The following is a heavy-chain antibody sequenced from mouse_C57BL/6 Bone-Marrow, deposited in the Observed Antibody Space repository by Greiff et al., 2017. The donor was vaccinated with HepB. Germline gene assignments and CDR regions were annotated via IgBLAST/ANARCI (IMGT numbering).Heavy chain of an antibody. Sequence: VQLQQSGAELVRPGASIKLSCTASGLNIKDYYMHWVKQRPEQGLEWIGRIDPEDGDTEYAPKFQGKATMTADTSSNTAYLQLSSLTSEDTAVYYCTTPPIYYDYPYAMDYWGQGTSVTVSS. J-gene: IGHJ4*01. D-gene: IGHD2-4*01. CDR1: GLNIKDYY. CDR3: TTPPIYYDYPYAMDY. CDR2: IDPEDGDT. V-gene: IGHV14-1*01.